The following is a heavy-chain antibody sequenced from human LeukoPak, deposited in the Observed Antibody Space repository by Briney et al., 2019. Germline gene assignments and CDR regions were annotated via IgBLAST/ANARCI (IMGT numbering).Heavy chain of an antibody. D-gene: IGHD6-19*01. CDR3: ARDQVRYSSGWTSGGY. V-gene: IGHV1-46*01. CDR1: GYTFTSYY. Sequence: ASVKVSCKASGYTFTSYYMHWVGQAPGQGLEWMGIINPSGGSTIYAQKFQGRVTMTRDTSTSTVYMELSSLRSEDTAVYYCARDQVRYSSGWTSGGYWGQGTLVTVSS. J-gene: IGHJ4*02. CDR2: INPSGGST.